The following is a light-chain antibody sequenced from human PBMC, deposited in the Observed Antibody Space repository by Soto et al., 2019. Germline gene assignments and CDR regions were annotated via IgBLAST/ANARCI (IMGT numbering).Light chain of an antibody. CDR2: DAS. Sequence: ETVLTQSPATLSLSPGERATLSCRASQSVGSYLAWYQQKPGQAPRLLIYDASTRATGIPARFSGSGSGTDFTINIRSLETEDFAVYYCQQRSNWPPLLTFGGGTKVEIK. CDR1: QSVGSY. J-gene: IGKJ4*01. CDR3: QQRSNWPPLLT. V-gene: IGKV3-11*01.